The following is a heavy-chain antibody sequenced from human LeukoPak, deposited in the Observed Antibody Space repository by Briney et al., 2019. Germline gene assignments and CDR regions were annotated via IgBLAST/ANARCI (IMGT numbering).Heavy chain of an antibody. J-gene: IGHJ3*02. CDR2: ISRGSDST. V-gene: IGHV3-11*03. CDR3: AKTLRRSFDI. CDR1: GFNFDAYY. Sequence: GGSLRLSCAASGFNFDAYYMNWVRQAPGKGPEWISYISRGSDSTSYADSVKGRFTVSRDNAKNTLYLQMNSLRAEDTALYYCAKTLRRSFDIWGQGTMVTVSS.